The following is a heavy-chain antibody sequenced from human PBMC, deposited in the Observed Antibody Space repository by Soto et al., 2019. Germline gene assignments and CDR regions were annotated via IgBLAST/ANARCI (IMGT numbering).Heavy chain of an antibody. CDR2: ISSSSSYI. CDR1: GFTFSSYS. CDR3: ARDQPGYSYGYGLGY. V-gene: IGHV3-21*01. J-gene: IGHJ4*02. Sequence: EVQLVESGGGLVKPGGSLRLSCAASGFTFSSYSMNWVRQAPGKGLEWVSSISSSSSYIYYADSVKGRFTISRDNAKNLLYLQMNSLRAADTAVYYCARDQPGYSYGYGLGYWGQGTLVTVSS. D-gene: IGHD5-18*01.